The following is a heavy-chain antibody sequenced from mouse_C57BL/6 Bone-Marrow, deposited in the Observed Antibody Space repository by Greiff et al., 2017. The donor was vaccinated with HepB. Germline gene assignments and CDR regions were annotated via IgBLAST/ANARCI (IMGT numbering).Heavy chain of an antibody. D-gene: IGHD1-1*01. CDR1: GYSITSGYY. V-gene: IGHV3-6*01. CDR3: ARDWVYFYWYFDV. CDR2: ISYDGSN. Sequence: VQLKESGPGLVKPSQSLSLTCSVTGYSITSGYYWNWIRQFPGNKLEWMGYISYDGSNNYNPSLKNRISITRDTSKNQFFLKLNSVTTEDTATYYCARDWVYFYWYFDVWGTGTTVTVSS. J-gene: IGHJ1*03.